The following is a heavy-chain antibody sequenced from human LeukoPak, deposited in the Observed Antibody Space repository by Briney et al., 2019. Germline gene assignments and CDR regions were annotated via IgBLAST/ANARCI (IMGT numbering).Heavy chain of an antibody. CDR1: GGSITSTNW. J-gene: IGHJ4*02. CDR3: ARQPDTAMVTS. V-gene: IGHV4-4*02. D-gene: IGHD5-18*01. CDR2: VSLSGLT. Sequence: SETLSLTCGVSGGSITSTNWWSWVRPPPGQGLEWIGEVSLSGLTNYNPSLSSRVIMALDTSKNHLSLHLTSVTAADTAVYYCARQPDTAMVTSWGQGTLVTVSS.